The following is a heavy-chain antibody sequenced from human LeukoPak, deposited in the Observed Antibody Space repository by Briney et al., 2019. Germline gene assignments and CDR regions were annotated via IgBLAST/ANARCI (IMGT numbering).Heavy chain of an antibody. CDR2: ISAYNGYT. J-gene: IGHJ3*02. CDR3: AREGSCEGTRCIVDSFDI. V-gene: IGHV1-18*01. D-gene: IGHD1-26*01. Sequence: ASVKVSCKASGYTFTNYGICWVRQAPGQGLEWMGWISAYNGYTNYGQKFQGRVTMTTDTSTSTAYMEMRSLRLDDTAVYYCAREGSCEGTRCIVDSFDIWGQGTMVSVSS. CDR1: GYTFTNYG.